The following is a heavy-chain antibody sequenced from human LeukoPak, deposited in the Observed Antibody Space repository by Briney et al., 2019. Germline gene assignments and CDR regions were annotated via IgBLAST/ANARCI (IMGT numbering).Heavy chain of an antibody. CDR2: IYSGGST. V-gene: IGHV3-53*01. CDR1: GFTFDDYA. D-gene: IGHD1-14*01. CDR3: ARIRKRGGGANAFDI. J-gene: IGHJ3*02. Sequence: GGSLRLSCAASGFTFDDYAMHWVRQAPGKGLEWVSVIYSGGSTYYADSVKGRFTISRDNSKNTLYLQMNSLRAEDTVVYYCARIRKRGGGANAFDIWGQGTMVTVSS.